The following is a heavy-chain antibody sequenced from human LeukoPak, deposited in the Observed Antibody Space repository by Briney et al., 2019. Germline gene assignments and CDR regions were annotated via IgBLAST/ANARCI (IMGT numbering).Heavy chain of an antibody. Sequence: SETLCLTCTVSGGSISSYYWSWIRQPPGKGLEWIGYIYYSGSTNYNPSLKSRVTISVDTSKNQFSLKLSSVTAADKAVYYCARDPRFLAWSYFDYWGQGTLVTVSS. D-gene: IGHD3-3*01. CDR3: ARDPRFLAWSYFDY. CDR1: GGSISSYY. V-gene: IGHV4-59*01. J-gene: IGHJ4*02. CDR2: IYYSGST.